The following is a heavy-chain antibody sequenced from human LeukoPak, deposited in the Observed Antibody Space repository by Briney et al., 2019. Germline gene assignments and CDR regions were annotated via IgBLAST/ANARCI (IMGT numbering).Heavy chain of an antibody. V-gene: IGHV3-23*01. D-gene: IGHD7-27*01. CDR2: ISGSGGST. CDR1: GFTFSSYA. J-gene: IGHJ4*02. CDR3: AKDGGLWVSAHWGDS. Sequence: PGGSLRLSCPASGFTFSSYAMSWVRQAPGKGLEWVSVISGSGGSTDYADSVKGRFTISRDNSKSTLYLQMNSLRAEDTAVYYCAKDGGLWVSAHWGDSWGRGTLVTVSS.